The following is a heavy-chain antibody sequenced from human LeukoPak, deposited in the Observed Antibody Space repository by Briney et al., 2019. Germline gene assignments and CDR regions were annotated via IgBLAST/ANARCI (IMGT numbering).Heavy chain of an antibody. Sequence: PSETLSLTCTVSGGSISNSNFYWGWIRQPPGKGLEWIGTLYFTGATYYSPSLKSRVTISVDTSKNQFSLKLSSVTAADTAVYYCARGYSGGSFFDPWGQGTLVTVSS. J-gene: IGHJ5*02. D-gene: IGHD2-15*01. CDR2: LYFTGAT. V-gene: IGHV4-39*07. CDR3: ARGYSGGSFFDP. CDR1: GGSISNSNFY.